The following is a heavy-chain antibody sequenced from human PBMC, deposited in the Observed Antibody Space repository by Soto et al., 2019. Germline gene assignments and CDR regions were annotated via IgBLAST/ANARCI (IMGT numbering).Heavy chain of an antibody. J-gene: IGHJ4*02. Sequence: QVHLVQSGAEVKKPGASVKVSCKASGYTFTSYGITWVRQAPGQGLEWMGWISAHNGNTDYAQKLQGRVIVTRDTSTSSAYMELRSLISDDTAVYYCARGRYGGYWGQGALVTVSS. CDR1: GYTFTSYG. V-gene: IGHV1-18*01. CDR3: ARGRYGGY. CDR2: ISAHNGNT. D-gene: IGHD3-10*01.